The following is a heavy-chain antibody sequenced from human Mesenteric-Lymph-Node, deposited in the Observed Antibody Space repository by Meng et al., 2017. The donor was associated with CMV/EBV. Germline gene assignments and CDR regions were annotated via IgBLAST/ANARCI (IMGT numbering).Heavy chain of an antibody. J-gene: IGHJ5*02. CDR1: GFAFNTYS. CDR3: ARDWFDP. CDR2: ISSSSSYI. V-gene: IGHV3-21*01. Sequence: GESLKISCAASGFAFNTYSMNWVRQAPGKGLEWVSSISSSSSYIYYADSVKGRFTISRDNAKNSLYLQMNSLRAEDTAVYYCARDWFDPWGQGTLVTSPQ.